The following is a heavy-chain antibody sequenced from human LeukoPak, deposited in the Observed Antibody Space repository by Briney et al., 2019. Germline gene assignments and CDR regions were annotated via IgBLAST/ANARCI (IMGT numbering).Heavy chain of an antibody. CDR3: AKGTIQLWFFRFDP. J-gene: IGHJ5*02. D-gene: IGHD5-18*01. CDR2: INSDGSST. V-gene: IGHV3-74*01. CDR1: GGTFSSYW. Sequence: PGGSLRLFCAASGGTFSSYWMHWVRQAPGKGLVWVSRINSDGSSTSYADSVKGRFTISRDNAKNTLYLQMNSLRAEDTAVYYCAKGTIQLWFFRFDPWGQGTLVTVSS.